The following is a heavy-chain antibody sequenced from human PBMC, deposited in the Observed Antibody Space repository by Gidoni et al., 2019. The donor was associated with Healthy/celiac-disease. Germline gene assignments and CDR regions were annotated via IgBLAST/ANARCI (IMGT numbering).Heavy chain of an antibody. CDR3: ARPEQRGIIVGATTRY. J-gene: IGHJ4*02. D-gene: IGHD1-26*01. Sequence: EVRLVESGGGLVKPGGSLRLSCAASGFTFSSYSMNWVRQAPGNVLEWVSSISSSSSYIYYADSVKGRFTISRDNAKNSLYLQMNSLRAEDTAVYYCARPEQRGIIVGATTRYWGQGTLVTVSS. CDR2: ISSSSSYI. CDR1: GFTFSSYS. V-gene: IGHV3-21*01.